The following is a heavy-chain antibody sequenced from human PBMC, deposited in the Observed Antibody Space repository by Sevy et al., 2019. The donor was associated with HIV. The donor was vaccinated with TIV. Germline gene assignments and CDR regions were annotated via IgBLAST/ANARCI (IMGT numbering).Heavy chain of an antibody. J-gene: IGHJ6*02. D-gene: IGHD3-3*01. V-gene: IGHV3-48*01. CDR3: TRDKTILEGRYGMDV. CDR2: ISSSSGTI. CDR1: GFTFSIYS. Sequence: GGSLRLSCVGSGFTFSIYSLHWVRQAPGKGLEWLSYISSSSGTIFYADSVKGRFTISTDNGKNSLYLQMNSLRAEDTAVYYCTRDKTILEGRYGMDVWGQGTTVTVSS.